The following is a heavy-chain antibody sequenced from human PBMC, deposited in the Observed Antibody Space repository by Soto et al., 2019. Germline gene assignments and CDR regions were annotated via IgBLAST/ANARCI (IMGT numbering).Heavy chain of an antibody. D-gene: IGHD3-10*01. CDR2: INHSGST. V-gene: IGHV4-34*01. CDR1: GGSFSGYY. CDR3: ASSPYYYGSGSLDY. J-gene: IGHJ4*02. Sequence: SETLSLTCAVYGGSFSGYYWSWIRQPPGKGLEWIGEINHSGSTNYNPSLKSRVTISVDTSKNQFSLRLSSVTAADTAVYYCASSPYYYGSGSLDYWGQGTLVTVSS.